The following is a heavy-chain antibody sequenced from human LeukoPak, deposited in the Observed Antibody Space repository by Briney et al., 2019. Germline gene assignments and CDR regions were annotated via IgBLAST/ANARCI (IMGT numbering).Heavy chain of an antibody. V-gene: IGHV3-49*03. Sequence: GGSLRLSCTSSGFTFGTYAVSWFRQAPGKGLEWVAFIRSKTFGGTTEYAASVKGRFTISRDDSKSIAYLQMNSLKTEDTAVYYCTRYSGSTDYWGQGTLVSVSS. CDR1: GFTFGTYA. CDR2: IRSKTFGGTT. CDR3: TRYSGSTDY. J-gene: IGHJ4*02. D-gene: IGHD3-10*01.